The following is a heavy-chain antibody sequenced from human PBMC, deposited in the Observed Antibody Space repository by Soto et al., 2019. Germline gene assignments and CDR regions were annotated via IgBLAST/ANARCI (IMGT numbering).Heavy chain of an antibody. V-gene: IGHV1-69*06. J-gene: IGHJ4*02. D-gene: IGHD2-8*01. CDR1: GGTFSSYA. CDR3: ARGLMVYAIVGFDY. CDR2: IIPIFGTA. Sequence: SVKVSCKASGGTFSSYAISWVRQAPGQGLEWMGGIIPIFGTANYAQKFQGRVTITADKSTSTAYMELSSLRSEDTAVYYCARGLMVYAIVGFDYWGQGPLVTVSS.